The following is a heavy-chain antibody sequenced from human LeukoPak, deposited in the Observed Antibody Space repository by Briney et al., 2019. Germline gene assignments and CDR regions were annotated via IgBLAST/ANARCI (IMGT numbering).Heavy chain of an antibody. CDR1: GGSISLSYYY. Sequence: SETLSLTCSVSGGSISLSYYYWGWIRQPPGKALEWIGSVYYSGTTSYNPSLKSRVTMSVDTSKNQFSLKLNSVTAADTAVYYCARDYYSSSWLHYYMDVWGKGTTVTISS. CDR2: VYYSGTT. CDR3: ARDYYSSSWLHYYMDV. J-gene: IGHJ6*03. D-gene: IGHD6-13*01. V-gene: IGHV4-39*07.